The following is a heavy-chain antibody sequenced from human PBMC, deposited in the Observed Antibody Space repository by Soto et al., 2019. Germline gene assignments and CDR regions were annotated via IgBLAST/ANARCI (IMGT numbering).Heavy chain of an antibody. V-gene: IGHV1-18*01. Sequence: GASVKVSCKASGYTFTNYGISWVRQAPGQGLEWMGWISAYNGNTNYAQKLQGRVTMTTDTSTSTAYMELRSLRSDDTAVYYCARHYDFWSGHGSDDYWGQGTLVTVSS. CDR1: GYTFTNYG. J-gene: IGHJ4*02. CDR2: ISAYNGNT. D-gene: IGHD3-3*01. CDR3: ARHYDFWSGHGSDDY.